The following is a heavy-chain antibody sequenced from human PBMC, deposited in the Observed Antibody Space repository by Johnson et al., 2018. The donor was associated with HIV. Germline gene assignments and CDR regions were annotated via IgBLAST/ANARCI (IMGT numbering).Heavy chain of an antibody. CDR3: AKDLGLERRERAFDI. V-gene: IGHV3-11*01. D-gene: IGHD1-1*01. CDR2: ISSSGTTI. Sequence: QVQLVESGGGLVKPGGSLRLSCAASGFIFSDYYMSWIRQAPGKGLEWVSYISSSGTTIHYADPVKGRFTISRDNAKNSLYLQMHSRRAEDTALYYWAKDLGLERRERAFDIWGQGTMVTVSS. CDR1: GFIFSDYY. J-gene: IGHJ3*02.